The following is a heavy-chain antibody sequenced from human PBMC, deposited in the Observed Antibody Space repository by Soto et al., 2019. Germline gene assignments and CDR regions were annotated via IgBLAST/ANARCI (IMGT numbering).Heavy chain of an antibody. CDR1: GGSFSGYY. D-gene: IGHD2-15*01. Sequence: PSETLSLTCAVYGGSFSGYYWSWIRQPPGKGLEWIGEINHSGSTNYNPSLKSRVTISVDTSKNQFSLKLSSVTAADTAVYYCASSYIGETHSTQVAGWFDPWGQGTLVTVSS. V-gene: IGHV4-34*01. CDR3: ASSYIGETHSTQVAGWFDP. J-gene: IGHJ5*02. CDR2: INHSGST.